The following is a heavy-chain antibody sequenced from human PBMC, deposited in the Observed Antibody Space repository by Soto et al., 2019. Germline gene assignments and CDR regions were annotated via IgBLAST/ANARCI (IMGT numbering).Heavy chain of an antibody. Sequence: SETLSLTCAVSGGSISSGGYSWSWIRQPPGKGLEWIGYIYHSGSTYYNPSLKSRVTISVDRSKNQFSLKLSSVTAADTAVYYCASLRRVGYKYYYYYGMDVWGQGTTVTVAS. J-gene: IGHJ6*02. V-gene: IGHV4-30-2*01. CDR3: ASLRRVGYKYYYYYGMDV. CDR1: GGSISSGGYS. D-gene: IGHD5-12*01. CDR2: IYHSGST.